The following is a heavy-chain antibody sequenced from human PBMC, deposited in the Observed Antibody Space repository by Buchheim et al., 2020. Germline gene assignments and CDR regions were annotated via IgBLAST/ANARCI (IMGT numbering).Heavy chain of an antibody. V-gene: IGHV3-7*01. Sequence: EVQLVESGGGLVQPGGSLRLSCAASGFTFSSYWMTWVRQAPGKGLEWVANIKEDGSEGYYVDSVKGRFTISRDNAMNSLFLQMSSLRAEDTAVYYCARVTRDYYGMDVWGQGTT. CDR1: GFTFSSYW. J-gene: IGHJ6*02. CDR2: IKEDGSEG. CDR3: ARVTRDYYGMDV.